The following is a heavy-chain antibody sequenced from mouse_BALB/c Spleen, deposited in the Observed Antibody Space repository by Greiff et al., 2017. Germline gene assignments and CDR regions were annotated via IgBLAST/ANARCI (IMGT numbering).Heavy chain of an antibody. J-gene: IGHJ4*01. CDR3: ARRSSHYAMDY. CDR2: ISSGGGST. CDR1: GFTFSSYD. D-gene: IGHD1-1*01. V-gene: IGHV5-12-1*01. Sequence: EVKVVESGGDLVKPGGSLKLSCAASGFTFSSYDMSWVRQTPEKRLEWVAYISSGGGSTYYPDTVKGRFTISRDNAKNTLYLQMSSLKSEDTAMYYCARRSSHYAMDYWGQGTSVTVSS.